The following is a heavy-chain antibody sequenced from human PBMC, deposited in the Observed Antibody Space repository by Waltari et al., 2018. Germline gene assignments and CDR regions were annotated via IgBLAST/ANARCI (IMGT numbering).Heavy chain of an antibody. V-gene: IGHV3-9*02. CDR1: GFTSNDCP. J-gene: IGHJ4*02. D-gene: IGHD2-15*01. CDR2: IYWNSKRI. CDR3: IKDITPGGLDY. Sequence: EVQLVESGGGLVQPGGSLTLSWVASGFTSNDCPMHWIRQAPGKGLEWVSGIYWNSKRIDYADSVKGRFTISRDNAKNSLYLQMHSLTVEDTAFYYCIKDITPGGLDYWGQGALVTVSS.